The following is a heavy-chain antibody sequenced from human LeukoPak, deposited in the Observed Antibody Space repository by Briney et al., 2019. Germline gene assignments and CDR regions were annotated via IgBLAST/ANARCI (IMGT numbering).Heavy chain of an antibody. J-gene: IGHJ4*02. CDR2: ISSSGSTK. CDR1: GFTLSNYD. Sequence: GGSLRLSCAASGFTLSNYDMNWVRQAPGKGLEWVSYISSSGSTKYYTDAVKGRFTVYRDHAKNSLYLQMNTLRDEDTALYYCAREGDDFSLGTNYFDYWGQGTLVTVSS. CDR3: AREGDDFSLGTNYFDY. D-gene: IGHD7-27*01. V-gene: IGHV3-48*02.